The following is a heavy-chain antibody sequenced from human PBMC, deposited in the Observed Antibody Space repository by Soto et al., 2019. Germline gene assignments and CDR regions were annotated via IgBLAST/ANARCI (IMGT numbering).Heavy chain of an antibody. Sequence: QVQLQESGPGLEKPSQTLSLNCTVSGGSISSGGYYWTWIRQHPGKGLEWIGYNYYSGITYYNPSLKSRVTISLDTSKNQFSLKLSSVTAADTAVYYCARGSSIAGLYYGMDVWGQGTTVTVSS. CDR1: GGSISSGGYY. CDR3: ARGSSIAGLYYGMDV. V-gene: IGHV4-31*03. D-gene: IGHD6-6*01. J-gene: IGHJ6*02. CDR2: NYYSGIT.